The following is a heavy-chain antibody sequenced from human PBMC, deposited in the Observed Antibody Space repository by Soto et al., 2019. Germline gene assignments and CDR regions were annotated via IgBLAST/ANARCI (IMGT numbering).Heavy chain of an antibody. CDR1: GFTFSSCT. Sequence: EVLLVESGGGLVKPGGSLRLSCAVSGFTFSSCTMNWVRQAPGKGLEWVSSISPSSGHIYYADSVKGRFTISRDNAKNSLFLQMNSLRGEDTAVYYCSGCSGGACHKNYGMDVWGQGTTVTVSS. V-gene: IGHV3-21*06. J-gene: IGHJ6*02. D-gene: IGHD2-15*01. CDR2: ISPSSGHI. CDR3: SGCSGGACHKNYGMDV.